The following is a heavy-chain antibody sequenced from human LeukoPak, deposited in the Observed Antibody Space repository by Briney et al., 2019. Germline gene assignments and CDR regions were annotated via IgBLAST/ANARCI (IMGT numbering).Heavy chain of an antibody. J-gene: IGHJ4*02. CDR2: IYYSGST. CDR1: GGSISSYY. V-gene: IGHV4-59*12. Sequence: SETLSLTCTVSGGSISSYYWSWVRQPPGKGLEWIGYIYYSGSTNYNPSLKSRVTISVDTSKNQFSLKLSSVTAADTAVYYCARNRDGYNSFDYWGQGTLVTVSS. D-gene: IGHD5-24*01. CDR3: ARNRDGYNSFDY.